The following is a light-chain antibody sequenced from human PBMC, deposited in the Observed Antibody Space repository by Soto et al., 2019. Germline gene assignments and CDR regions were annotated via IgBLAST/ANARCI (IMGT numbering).Light chain of an antibody. CDR2: GAS. CDR3: QQYYNWPRA. J-gene: IGKJ1*01. V-gene: IGKV3-15*01. Sequence: EIVMTQSPTTLSVSPGERVTLSCWASQSVTSKLAWYQQKPGQAPRLLMYGASTRASGIPVRFRGSGSGTEFTLTISSLQSEDFAVYYCQQYYNWPRAFGQGTKVEIK. CDR1: QSVTSK.